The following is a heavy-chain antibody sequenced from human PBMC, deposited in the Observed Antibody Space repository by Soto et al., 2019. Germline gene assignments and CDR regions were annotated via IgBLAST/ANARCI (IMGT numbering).Heavy chain of an antibody. J-gene: IGHJ4*02. V-gene: IGHV3-7*01. CDR3: ARDVCSTSCYDPDSFDY. D-gene: IGHD2-2*01. CDR2: IKQDGSEK. Sequence: GGSLRLSCAASGFTFSSYWMSWVRQAPGKGLEWVANIKQDGSEKYYVDSVKGRFTISRDNAKNSLYLQMNSLRAEDTAVYYCARDVCSTSCYDPDSFDYWGQGTLVTV. CDR1: GFTFSSYW.